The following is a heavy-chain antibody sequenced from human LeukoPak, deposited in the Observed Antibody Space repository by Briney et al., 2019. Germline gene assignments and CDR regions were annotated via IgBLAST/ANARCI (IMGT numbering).Heavy chain of an antibody. J-gene: IGHJ5*02. CDR1: GGSIGSTTYY. Sequence: SETLSLTCTVSGGSIGSTTYYWGWIRQPPGKGLEWIGSIYYRGTTYYNPSLNGRVTIFVDTSKNQFSLKLTSMTAADTAVYYCARRTTVVRRFDPWGQGLLVTVSS. V-gene: IGHV4-39*01. D-gene: IGHD4-23*01. CDR2: IYYRGTT. CDR3: ARRTTVVRRFDP.